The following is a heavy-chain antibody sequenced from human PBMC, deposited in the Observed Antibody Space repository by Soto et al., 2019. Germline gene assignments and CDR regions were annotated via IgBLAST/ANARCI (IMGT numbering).Heavy chain of an antibody. V-gene: IGHV4-39*01. D-gene: IGHD1-1*01. CDR2: IYYSGST. CDR1: GGSISSSSYY. J-gene: IGHJ6*03. Sequence: QLQLQESGPGLVKPSETLSLTCTVSGGSISSSSYYWGWIRQPPGKGLEWIGSIYYSGSTYYNPSLKSRVTISVETSKNQSSLKLSSVTAADTAVYYCARHRRGHDMQETYYYYYMDVWGKGTTVTVSS. CDR3: ARHRRGHDMQETYYYYYMDV.